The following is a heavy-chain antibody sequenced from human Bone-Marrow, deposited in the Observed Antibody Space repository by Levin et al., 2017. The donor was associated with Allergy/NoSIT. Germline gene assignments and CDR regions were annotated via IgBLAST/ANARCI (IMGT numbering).Heavy chain of an antibody. Sequence: SETLSLTCAVYGGSFSGYYWSWIRQPPGKGLEWIGEINHSGSTNYNPSLKSRVTISVDTSKNQFSLKLSSVTAADTAVYYCARGPGITGTIILDYWGQGTLVTVSS. D-gene: IGHD1-20*01. CDR2: INHSGST. CDR3: ARGPGITGTIILDY. CDR1: GGSFSGYY. V-gene: IGHV4-34*01. J-gene: IGHJ4*02.